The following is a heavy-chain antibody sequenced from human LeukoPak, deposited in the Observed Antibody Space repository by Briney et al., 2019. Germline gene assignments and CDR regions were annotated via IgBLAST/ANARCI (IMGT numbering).Heavy chain of an antibody. CDR2: IYTSGST. J-gene: IGHJ4*02. D-gene: IGHD6-13*01. V-gene: IGHV4-4*07. Sequence: SETLSLTCTVSGGSISSYYWSWIRQPAGKGLEWIGRIYTSGSTNYNPSLKSRVTMSVDTSKNQFSLKLSSVTAADTAVHYCASSSSWHAFDYWGQGTLLTVSS. CDR3: ASSSSWHAFDY. CDR1: GGSISSYY.